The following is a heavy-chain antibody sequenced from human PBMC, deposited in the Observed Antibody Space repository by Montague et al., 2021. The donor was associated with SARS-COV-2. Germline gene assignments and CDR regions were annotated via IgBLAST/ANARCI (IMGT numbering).Heavy chain of an antibody. D-gene: IGHD4-11*01. V-gene: IGHV4-30-2*04. CDR3: ARDDYTSGDYYYYYGMDV. CDR2: IYHSGST. J-gene: IGHJ6*02. Sequence: IYHSGSTYYNPSLKSRVTISVDTSKNQFSLKLSSVTAADTAVYYCARDDYTSGDYYYYYGMDVWGQGTTVTVS.